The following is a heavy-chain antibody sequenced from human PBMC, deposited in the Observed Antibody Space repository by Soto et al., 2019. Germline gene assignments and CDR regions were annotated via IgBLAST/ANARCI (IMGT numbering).Heavy chain of an antibody. V-gene: IGHV1-69*01. Sequence: QVQLVQSGAEVKKPGSSVKVSCKASGGTFSSYAISWVRQAPGQGLEWMGGIIPIFGTANYAQKFQGRVTTTADESTSTAHMELSSLSSADTDVYYCARERGGIVGARESSYYGMDVWGQGTTVIVSS. CDR2: IIPIFGTA. J-gene: IGHJ6*02. CDR3: ARERGGIVGARESSYYGMDV. CDR1: GGTFSSYA. D-gene: IGHD1-26*01.